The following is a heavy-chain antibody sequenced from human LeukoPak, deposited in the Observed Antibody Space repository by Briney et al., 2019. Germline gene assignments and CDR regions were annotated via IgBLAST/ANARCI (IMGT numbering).Heavy chain of an antibody. D-gene: IGHD6-19*01. V-gene: IGHV4-59*08. Sequence: PSETLSLTCTVSGGSISSYYWSWIRQPPGKGLEWIGYIYYSGSTNYNPSLKSRVTISVDTSKNQFSLKLSSVTAADTAVYYCARHRDGSGWTFFDYWGQGTLVTVSS. CDR3: ARHRDGSGWTFFDY. CDR1: GGSISSYY. CDR2: IYYSGST. J-gene: IGHJ4*02.